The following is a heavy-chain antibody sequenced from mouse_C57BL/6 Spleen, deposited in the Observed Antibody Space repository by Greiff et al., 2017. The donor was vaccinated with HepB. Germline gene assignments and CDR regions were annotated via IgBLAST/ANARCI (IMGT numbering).Heavy chain of an antibody. CDR1: GYAFTNYL. CDR2: INPGSGGT. J-gene: IGHJ4*01. V-gene: IGHV1-54*01. D-gene: IGHD2-2*01. CDR3: ARRGLRHAMNY. Sequence: VQLQQSGAELVRPGTSVKVSCKASGYAFTNYLIEWVKQRPGQGLEWIGVINPGSGGTNYNEKFKGKATLTADKSSSTAYMQLSSLTSEDSAVYFCARRGLRHAMNYWGQGTSVTVSS.